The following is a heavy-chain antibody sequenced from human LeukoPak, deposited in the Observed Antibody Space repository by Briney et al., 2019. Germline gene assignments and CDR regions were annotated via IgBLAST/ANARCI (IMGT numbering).Heavy chain of an antibody. CDR2: RYSGGKT. V-gene: IGHV3-53*04. CDR3: ARGGLGDYDFWSDYF. D-gene: IGHD3-3*01. Sequence: GALRISWAASGFTVSTNYMSWVRQAPGKGLEGVSVRYSGGKTKYADSVMGRFTIYRHNSKNTLYLHITGLRSEDTAVYYCARGGLGDYDFWSDYFWGQGTLVTVSS. J-gene: IGHJ4*02. CDR1: GFTVSTNY.